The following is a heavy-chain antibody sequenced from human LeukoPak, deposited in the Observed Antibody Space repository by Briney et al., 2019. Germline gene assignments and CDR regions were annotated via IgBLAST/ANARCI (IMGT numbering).Heavy chain of an antibody. V-gene: IGHV1-2*02. Sequence: GASVKVSCKASGYTFPLYYIHWLRQAPGEGLKWVGWILPNSGDTFYAQRFRGRVTMTSDTSTNTAYMDLYKLTSDDTAVYFCARPPHELVSAAPFDYWGQGTLVTVSS. J-gene: IGHJ4*02. CDR1: GYTFPLYY. CDR3: ARPPHELVSAAPFDY. CDR2: ILPNSGDT. D-gene: IGHD2-2*01.